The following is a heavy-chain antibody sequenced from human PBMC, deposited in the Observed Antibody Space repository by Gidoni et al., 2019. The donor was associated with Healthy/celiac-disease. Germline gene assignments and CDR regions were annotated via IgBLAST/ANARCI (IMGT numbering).Heavy chain of an antibody. D-gene: IGHD3-22*01. V-gene: IGHV3-23*01. CDR1: GFTFSSYA. Sequence: EVQLLESGGGLVQPGGSLRLSCAASGFTFSSYAMSWVRQAPGKGLEWVSAISGSGGSTYYADSVKGRFTISRDNSKNTLYLQINSLRAEDTAVYYCAKDLEGEYDSSGYFPFDYWGQGTLVTVSS. CDR2: ISGSGGST. CDR3: AKDLEGEYDSSGYFPFDY. J-gene: IGHJ4*02.